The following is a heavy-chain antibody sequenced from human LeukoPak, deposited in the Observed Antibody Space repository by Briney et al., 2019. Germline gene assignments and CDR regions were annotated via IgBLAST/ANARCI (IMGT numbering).Heavy chain of an antibody. V-gene: IGHV4-4*09. CDR2: IYTSGST. CDR1: GGSISSYY. D-gene: IGHD3-22*01. CDR3: AGSGDDDLASSYYVDY. J-gene: IGHJ4*02. Sequence: SETLSLTCTVSGGSISSYYWSWIRQPPGKGLEWIGYIYTSGSTNYNPSLKSRVTISVDTSKNQFSLKLSSVTAADTAVYYCAGSGDDDLASSYYVDYWGQGTLVTVSS.